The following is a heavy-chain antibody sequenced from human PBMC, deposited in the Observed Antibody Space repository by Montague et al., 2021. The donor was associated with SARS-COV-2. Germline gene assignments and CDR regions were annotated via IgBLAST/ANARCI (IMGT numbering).Heavy chain of an antibody. Sequence: SETLSLTCSISGVSITSYYWSWVRQPAGKGLEWIGHIYASGSTNXSPSLKSRVRLSIDNPKNQFSLKLESLTAADTAVYYCVRDGGNWYYFDYWGQGALVTVSP. D-gene: IGHD3-16*01. CDR1: GVSITSYY. V-gene: IGHV4-4*07. J-gene: IGHJ4*02. CDR2: IYASGST. CDR3: VRDGGNWYYFDY.